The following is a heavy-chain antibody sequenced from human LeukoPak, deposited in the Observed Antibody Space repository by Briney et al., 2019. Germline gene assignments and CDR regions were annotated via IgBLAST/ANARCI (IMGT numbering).Heavy chain of an antibody. CDR1: GYTFTSYG. CDR3: ARSSYGYGSLIDY. CDR2: ISAYNGNT. D-gene: IGHD5-18*01. Sequence: GASVKVSCKASGYTFTSYGISWVRQAPGQGFEWMGWISAYNGNTNYAQKFQGRVTMTTDTFTSTAYMELRSLRSDDTAVYYCARSSYGYGSLIDYWGQGTLVTVSS. J-gene: IGHJ4*02. V-gene: IGHV1-18*01.